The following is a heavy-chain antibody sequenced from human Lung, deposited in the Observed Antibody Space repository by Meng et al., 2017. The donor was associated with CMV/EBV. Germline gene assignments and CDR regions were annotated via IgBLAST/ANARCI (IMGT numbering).Heavy chain of an antibody. J-gene: IGHJ5*02. CDR1: GYTFTGYY. V-gene: IGHV1-2*02. Sequence: ASVKVSCKASGYTFTGYYMHWVRQAPGQGLEWMGWINPNSGGANYAQKFQGRVTMTRDTSSSTAYMELSRLRSDDTAVYYCARSPGGGWFEPWGQGTLVTVSS. CDR2: INPNSGGA. CDR3: ARSPGGGWFEP. D-gene: IGHD6-25*01.